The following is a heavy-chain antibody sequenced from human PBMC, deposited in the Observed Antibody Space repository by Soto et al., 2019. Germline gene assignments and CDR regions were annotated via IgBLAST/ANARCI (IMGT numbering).Heavy chain of an antibody. D-gene: IGHD1-26*01. CDR2: IYYSGST. V-gene: IGHV4-59*01. CDR1: GGSISSYY. Sequence: PSETLSLTCTVSGGSISSYYWSWIRQPPGKGLEWIGYIYYSGSTNYNPSLKSRVTISVDTSKNQFSLKLSSVTAADTAVYDCARVGVGTTLDYWGQGTLVTVSS. J-gene: IGHJ4*02. CDR3: ARVGVGTTLDY.